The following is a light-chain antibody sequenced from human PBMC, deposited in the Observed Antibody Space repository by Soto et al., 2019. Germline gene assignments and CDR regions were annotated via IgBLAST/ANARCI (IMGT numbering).Light chain of an antibody. V-gene: IGKV1-27*01. CDR1: QVIRNY. CDR3: QKYSSVPV. Sequence: DIPMTQSPTSLSASVGDRVTITCRASQVIRNYVAWYQQIPGKAPKLLIYAASTLQSGVPSRFSSSGSGTDFTLTINGLQPEDVATYSCQKYSSVPVFGPGTKVEIK. CDR2: AAS. J-gene: IGKJ3*01.